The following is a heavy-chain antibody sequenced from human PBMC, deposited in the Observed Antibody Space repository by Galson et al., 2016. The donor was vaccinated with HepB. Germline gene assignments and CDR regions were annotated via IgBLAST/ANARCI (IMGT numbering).Heavy chain of an antibody. Sequence: SETLSLTCAVSGGSISSSTWWSWVRQPPGKGLEWIGEIYHSGSTNYHPSLKSRVTISVDKSKTQFSLKLSSVTAEDTAVYYCAGAKQQLVNDYWGQGTLVTVSS. CDR2: IYHSGST. D-gene: IGHD6-13*01. CDR3: AGAKQQLVNDY. V-gene: IGHV4-4*02. CDR1: GGSISSSTW. J-gene: IGHJ4*02.